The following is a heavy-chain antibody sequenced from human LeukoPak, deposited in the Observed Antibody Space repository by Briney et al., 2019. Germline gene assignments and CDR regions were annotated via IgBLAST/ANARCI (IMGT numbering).Heavy chain of an antibody. CDR1: GFTFSDYY. D-gene: IGHD6-13*01. CDR3: AKGGALLAGSSWSSYYYYGMDV. CDR2: ISSSGSTI. V-gene: IGHV3-11*01. Sequence: PGGSLRLSCAASGFTFSDYYMSWIRQAPGKGLEWVSYISSSGSTIYYADSVKGRFTISRDNAKNSLYLQMNSLRAEDTALYYCAKGGALLAGSSWSSYYYYGMDVWGQGTTVTVSS. J-gene: IGHJ6*02.